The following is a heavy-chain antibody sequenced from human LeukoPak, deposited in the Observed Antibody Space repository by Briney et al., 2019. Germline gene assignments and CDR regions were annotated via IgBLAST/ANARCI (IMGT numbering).Heavy chain of an antibody. CDR1: GFTFSSYS. J-gene: IGHJ4*02. V-gene: IGHV3-21*04. CDR2: ISSSSSYI. Sequence: GGSLRLSCAASGFTFSSYSMNWVRQAPGKGLEWVSSISSSSSYIYYADSVKGRFTISRDNAKNSLYLQMNSLRAEDTAVYYCAKARTFGVVIIRDFDYWGQGTLVTVSS. CDR3: AKARTFGVVIIRDFDY. D-gene: IGHD3-3*01.